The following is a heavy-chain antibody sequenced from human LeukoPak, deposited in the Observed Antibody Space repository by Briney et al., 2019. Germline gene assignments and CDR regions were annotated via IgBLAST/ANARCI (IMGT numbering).Heavy chain of an antibody. CDR3: ARDVSPHYYDSSGYLGY. Sequence: ASVKVSCKASGYTFTGYYMHWVRQAPGQGPEWMGRINPNSGGTNYAQKFQGRVTMTRDTSISTAYMELSRLRSDDTAVYYCARDVSPHYYDSSGYLGYWGQGTLVTVSS. CDR1: GYTFTGYY. J-gene: IGHJ4*02. CDR2: INPNSGGT. V-gene: IGHV1-2*06. D-gene: IGHD3-22*01.